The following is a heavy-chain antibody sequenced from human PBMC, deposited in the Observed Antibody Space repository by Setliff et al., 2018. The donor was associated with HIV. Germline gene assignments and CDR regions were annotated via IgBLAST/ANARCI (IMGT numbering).Heavy chain of an antibody. CDR3: SRFRITIFGGPDYYMDV. D-gene: IGHD3-3*01. V-gene: IGHV3-72*01. CDR2: TRNKATSYTT. J-gene: IGHJ6*03. CDR1: GFTFTGHY. Sequence: GGSLRLSCAASGFTFTGHYMDWVRQAPGKGLEWVGRTRNKATSYTTEYAASVKGRFTVSRDDSKNSLYLQMNSLKTEDTAVYYCSRFRITIFGGPDYYMDVWGKGTSVTVSS.